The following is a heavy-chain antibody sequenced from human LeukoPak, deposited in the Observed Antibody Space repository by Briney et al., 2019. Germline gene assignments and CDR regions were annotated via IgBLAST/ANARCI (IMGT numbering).Heavy chain of an antibody. Sequence: GGSLRLSCAASGFTFDGYAMHWVRQAPGKGLEWISLINWDGGRTYYADSVKGRFTISRDNSNNSLYLQMNSLRFEDTALYYCAKEYHYDSSGYSTHFASWGQGTLVTVSS. D-gene: IGHD3-22*01. CDR3: AKEYHYDSSGYSTHFAS. J-gene: IGHJ4*02. V-gene: IGHV3-43*01. CDR2: INWDGGRT. CDR1: GFTFDGYA.